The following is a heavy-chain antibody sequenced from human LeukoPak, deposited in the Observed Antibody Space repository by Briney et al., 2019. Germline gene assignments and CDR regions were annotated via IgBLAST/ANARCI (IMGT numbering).Heavy chain of an antibody. J-gene: IGHJ6*03. CDR3: ARSRGSSPWGDRRYYMDV. D-gene: IGHD6-6*01. CDR1: GGSISSSSYY. V-gene: IGHV4-39*07. Sequence: SETLSLTCTVSGGSISSSSYYWGWIRQPPGEGLEWIGSIYYSGSTFHTPSLKSRLTMSLDPPKNQFSLKLSSVTAADTAVYYCARSRGSSPWGDRRYYMDVWGKGTTVTVSS. CDR2: IYYSGST.